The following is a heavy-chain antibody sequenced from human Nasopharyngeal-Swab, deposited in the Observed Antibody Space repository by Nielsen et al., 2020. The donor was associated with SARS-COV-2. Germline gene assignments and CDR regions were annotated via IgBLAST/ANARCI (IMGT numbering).Heavy chain of an antibody. J-gene: IGHJ4*02. D-gene: IGHD2-2*01. CDR3: ARVSCSSTSCYHYFDY. V-gene: IGHV3-74*01. Sequence: GESLKISCAASGFTSSSYWMHWVRQAPGKGLVWVSRINSDGSSTSYADSVKGRFTISRDNAKNTLYLQMNSLRAEDTAVYYCARVSCSSTSCYHYFDYWGQGTLVTVSS. CDR1: GFTSSSYW. CDR2: INSDGSST.